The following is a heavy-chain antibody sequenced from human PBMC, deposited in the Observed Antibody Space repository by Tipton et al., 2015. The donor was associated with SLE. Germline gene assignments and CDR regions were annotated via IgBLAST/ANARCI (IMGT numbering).Heavy chain of an antibody. Sequence: TLSLTCTVSGGSLTSSSHYWVWIRQPPGKGLEWVGSLHNTGSTYYNPSLRTRIARSIDTSENRFSLKLTSLTAADTAVYYCARHLLPGVIVMVPPFSCFDIWGRGTLVTVSS. CDR1: GGSLTSSSHY. CDR3: ARHLLPGVIVMVPPFSCFDI. V-gene: IGHV4-39*01. CDR2: LHNTGST. D-gene: IGHD3-22*01. J-gene: IGHJ2*01.